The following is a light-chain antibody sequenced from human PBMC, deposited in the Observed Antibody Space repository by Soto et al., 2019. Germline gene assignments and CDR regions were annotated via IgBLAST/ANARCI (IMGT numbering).Light chain of an antibody. CDR1: SGHSSYI. V-gene: IGLV4-60*02. CDR2: LEGSGSY. CDR3: ETWDSNTPCV. J-gene: IGLJ7*01. Sequence: QSVLTQSSSASASLGSSVKLTCTLSSGHSSYIIAWHQQQPGKAPRYLMKLEGSGSYNKGSGVPDRFSGSSSGADRYLTISNLQFEDEADYYCETWDSNTPCVFGTGTQLTVL.